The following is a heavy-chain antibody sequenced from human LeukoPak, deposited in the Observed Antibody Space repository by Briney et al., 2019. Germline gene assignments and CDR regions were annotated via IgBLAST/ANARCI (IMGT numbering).Heavy chain of an antibody. D-gene: IGHD3-16*01. CDR3: SPGFGHSFDI. Sequence: GGSLRLSCAASGFTFSSYWMHWVRQVPGKGLVWVSCISSEGSSTSYADSVKGRFTISRDNAKNTLYVQMNSLRAEDTAVYYCSPGFGHSFDIWGRPTLAT. V-gene: IGHV3-74*01. CDR2: ISSEGSST. CDR1: GFTFSSYW. J-gene: IGHJ3*02.